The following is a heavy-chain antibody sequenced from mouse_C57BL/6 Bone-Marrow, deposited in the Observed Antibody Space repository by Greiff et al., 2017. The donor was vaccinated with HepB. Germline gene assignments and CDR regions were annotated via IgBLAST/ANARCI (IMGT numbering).Heavy chain of an antibody. CDR3: TPIYYYGSSYGTE. CDR2: LYPGNSDT. CDR1: GYTFTSYW. V-gene: IGHV1-5*01. D-gene: IGHD1-1*01. J-gene: IGHJ4*01. Sequence: EVQLQQSGTVLARPGASVKMSCKTSGYTFTSYWMHWVKQRPGQGLEWIGALYPGNSDTSYNQKFKGKAKLTAVTSASTAYMELSSLTNEDSAVYYCTPIYYYGSSYGTEWGQGTSVTVSS.